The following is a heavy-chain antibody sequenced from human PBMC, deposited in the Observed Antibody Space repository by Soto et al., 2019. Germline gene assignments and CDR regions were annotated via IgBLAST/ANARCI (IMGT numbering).Heavy chain of an antibody. CDR3: ARDLYSSSWPTYHFDY. D-gene: IGHD6-13*01. Sequence: SLRLSCTASGFTFDDYSMHWVRQAPGKGLEWVSGINWNSGSIGYSDSVKGRFTVSRDNAKNSLYLQMNSLRAEDTALYYCARDLYSSSWPTYHFDYWGQGT. J-gene: IGHJ4*02. V-gene: IGHV3-9*01. CDR1: GFTFDDYS. CDR2: INWNSGSI.